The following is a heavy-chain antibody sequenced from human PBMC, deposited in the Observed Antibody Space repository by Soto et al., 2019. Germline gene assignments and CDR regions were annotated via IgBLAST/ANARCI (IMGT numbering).Heavy chain of an antibody. D-gene: IGHD3-22*01. CDR3: ARGDWYDGSAYYYRGIEY. J-gene: IGHJ4*02. V-gene: IGHV3-30-3*01. Sequence: QVHLVESGGGVVQPGRSLRLSCAASGFAFRIYSLHWVRQAPGKGLEWVAVLSYDENTKYYADSVRGRFTISRDNSKRTLYLQMNSLRAEDTAVYYCARGDWYDGSAYYYRGIEYWGQGTLVTVSS. CDR1: GFAFRIYS. CDR2: LSYDENTK.